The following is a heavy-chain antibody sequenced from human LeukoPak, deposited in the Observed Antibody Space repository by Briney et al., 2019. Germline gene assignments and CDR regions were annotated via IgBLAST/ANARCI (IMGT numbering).Heavy chain of an antibody. CDR2: ISGRGGRT. CDR3: ARRRDFIDY. J-gene: IGHJ4*02. V-gene: IGHV3-23*01. D-gene: IGHD3/OR15-3a*01. Sequence: GGSLRLSCAASGFTFSSYAMSWVRQAPGKGLEWVSTISGRGGRTFYADSVKGRFAISRDNAKNSLYLQMNSLRAEDTAVYYCARRRDFIDYWGQGTLVTVSS. CDR1: GFTFSSYA.